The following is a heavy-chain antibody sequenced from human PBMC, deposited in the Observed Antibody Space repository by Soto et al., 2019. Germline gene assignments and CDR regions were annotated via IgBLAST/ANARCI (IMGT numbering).Heavy chain of an antibody. Sequence: SETLSLTCAVYGGSFSGYYWSWIRQTPGKGLEWIGEINHSVSTNYNPSLKSRVTISVDTSKNQFSLKLSSVTAADTAVYYCARGLARERYYYYMDVWGKGTTVTVSS. V-gene: IGHV4-34*01. CDR1: GGSFSGYY. CDR2: INHSVST. CDR3: ARGLARERYYYYMDV. J-gene: IGHJ6*03.